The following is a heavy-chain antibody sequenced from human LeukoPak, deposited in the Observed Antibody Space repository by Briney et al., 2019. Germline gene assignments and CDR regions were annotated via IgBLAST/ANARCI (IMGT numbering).Heavy chain of an antibody. Sequence: GGSLRLSCAASGFTFSSYSMNWVRQAPGKGLEWVSSISSSSSYIYYADSVKGRFTISRDNAKNSLYLQMDSLRAEDTAVYYCARDLHVVPTISYAAPYYYYGMDVWGQGTTVTVSS. D-gene: IGHD5-12*01. J-gene: IGHJ6*02. CDR3: ARDLHVVPTISYAAPYYYYGMDV. V-gene: IGHV3-21*01. CDR1: GFTFSSYS. CDR2: ISSSSSYI.